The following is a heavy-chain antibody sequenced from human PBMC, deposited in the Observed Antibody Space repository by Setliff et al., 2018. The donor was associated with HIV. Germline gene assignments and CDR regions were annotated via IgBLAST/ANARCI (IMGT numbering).Heavy chain of an antibody. Sequence: SETLSLTCAVYGGSLSDSYYNWIRQPPGQGLEWIGYVHKSVNTHYNPSLKSRVTMSGDASKNQFSLSLISVTAADTAVYYCARESARAALDYLGQGILVTVSS. D-gene: IGHD3-3*01. CDR1: GGSLSDSY. V-gene: IGHV4-59*01. J-gene: IGHJ4*02. CDR3: ARESARAALDY. CDR2: VHKSVNT.